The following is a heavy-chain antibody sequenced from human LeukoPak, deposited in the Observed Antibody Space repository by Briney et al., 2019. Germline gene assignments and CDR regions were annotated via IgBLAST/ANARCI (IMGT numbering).Heavy chain of an antibody. V-gene: IGHV3-43*01. J-gene: IGHJ6*03. CDR2: ITWDGGRT. Sequence: PGGSLRLSCATSGFTFDDYTMHWVRHAPGKGLEWVSLITWDGGRTNYADSVKGRFTISRDNAKNSLYLQMSSLRAEDTAVYYCARVPSWKGYMDVWGKGTTVTVSS. CDR1: GFTFDDYT. CDR3: ARVPSWKGYMDV. D-gene: IGHD1-1*01.